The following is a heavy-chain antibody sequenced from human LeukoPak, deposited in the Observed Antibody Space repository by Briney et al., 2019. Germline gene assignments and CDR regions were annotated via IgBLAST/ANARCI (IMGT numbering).Heavy chain of an antibody. CDR1: GFTFSCCA. CDR3: AKKGGSSGRYDYLDY. V-gene: IGHV3-30-3*02. Sequence: GGSLRLSCAASGFTFSCCAIHWVRQAPGRGLEWVAVISSDENTKIYADSVKGRFTVYRDNSKKTVWLQMNSLRAEDTAVYYCAKKGGSSGRYDYLDYWGQGTLVTVSS. CDR2: ISSDENTK. D-gene: IGHD6-19*01. J-gene: IGHJ4*02.